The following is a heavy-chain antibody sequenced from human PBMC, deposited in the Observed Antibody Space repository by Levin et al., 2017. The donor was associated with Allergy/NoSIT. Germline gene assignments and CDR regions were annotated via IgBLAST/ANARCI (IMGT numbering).Heavy chain of an antibody. CDR3: AREYDSSGYLFDY. Sequence: KISCKASGGTFSSYAISWVRQAPGQGLEWMGGIIPIFGTANYAQKFQGRVTITADESTSTAYMELSSLRSEDTAVYYCAREYDSSGYLFDYWGQGTLVTVSS. V-gene: IGHV1-69*01. D-gene: IGHD3-22*01. CDR1: GGTFSSYA. J-gene: IGHJ4*02. CDR2: IIPIFGTA.